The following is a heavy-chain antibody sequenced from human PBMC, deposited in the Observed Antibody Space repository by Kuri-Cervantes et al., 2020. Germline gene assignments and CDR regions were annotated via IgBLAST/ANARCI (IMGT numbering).Heavy chain of an antibody. D-gene: IGHD3-22*01. CDR3: ARVPPRRVVAL. J-gene: IGHJ4*02. CDR2: IYHSGST. V-gene: IGHV4-38-2*01. CDR1: GYSISSGYY. Sequence: SQTLSLTCAVSGYSISSGYYWGWIRQPPGKGLEWIGSIYHSGSTYYNPSLKSRVTISVDTSKKQFSLKVNSVTAADTAVYYCARVPPRRVVALWGQGTLVTVSS.